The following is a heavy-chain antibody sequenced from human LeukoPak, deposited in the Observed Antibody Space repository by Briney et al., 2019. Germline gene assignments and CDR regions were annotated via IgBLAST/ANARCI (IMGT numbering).Heavy chain of an antibody. D-gene: IGHD6-13*01. V-gene: IGHV1-69*13. Sequence: GASVKVSCEASGGTFSSYAISWVRQAPGQGLEWMGGIIPIFGTANYAQKFQGRVTITADESTSTAYMELSSLRSEDTAVYYCARGRRTYSSSWLGYYYYGMDVWGQGTTVTVSS. CDR3: ARGRRTYSSSWLGYYYYGMDV. CDR1: GGTFSSYA. J-gene: IGHJ6*02. CDR2: IIPIFGTA.